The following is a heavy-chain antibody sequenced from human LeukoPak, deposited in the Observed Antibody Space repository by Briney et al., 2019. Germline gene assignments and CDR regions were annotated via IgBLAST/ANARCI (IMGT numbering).Heavy chain of an antibody. Sequence: SETLSLTCTVSGYSISSGYYWGWIRQPPGKGLEWIGSIYHSGSTYYNPSLKSRVTISVDTSKNQFSLKLSSVTAADTAVYYCARGGSYYDFWSGANRIDYWGQGTLVTVSS. J-gene: IGHJ4*02. CDR3: ARGGSYYDFWSGANRIDY. V-gene: IGHV4-38-2*02. CDR1: GYSISSGYY. D-gene: IGHD3-3*01. CDR2: IYHSGST.